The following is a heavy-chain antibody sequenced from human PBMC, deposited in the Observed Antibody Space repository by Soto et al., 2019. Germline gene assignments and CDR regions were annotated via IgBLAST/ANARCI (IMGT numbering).Heavy chain of an antibody. CDR2: INHSGST. Sequence: QVQLQQWGAGLLKPSETLSLTCAVYGGSFSGYYWSWIRQPPGKGLEWIGEINHSGSTNYNPSLKSRVTISVSTSKNQFSLKLSSVTAADTAVYYCARSGSVVVAAIVRGARRFDPWGQGTLVTVSS. CDR3: ARSGSVVVAAIVRGARRFDP. V-gene: IGHV4-34*01. CDR1: GGSFSGYY. J-gene: IGHJ5*02. D-gene: IGHD2-15*01.